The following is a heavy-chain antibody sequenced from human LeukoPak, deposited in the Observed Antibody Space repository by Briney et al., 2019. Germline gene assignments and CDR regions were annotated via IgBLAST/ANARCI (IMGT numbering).Heavy chain of an antibody. CDR1: GFTFSSYG. CDR3: VRENGGAAAGHEASYYYYAFDV. V-gene: IGHV3-33*01. D-gene: IGHD6-13*01. CDR2: IWYDGSNK. J-gene: IGHJ6*02. Sequence: GGSLRLSCAASGFTFSSYGMYWVRQAPGKGLEWVAVIWYDGSNKYYADSVKGRFTISRDNSKNTLYLQMNSLRAEDTAVYYCVRENGGAAAGHEASYYYYAFDVWGQGTTVTASS.